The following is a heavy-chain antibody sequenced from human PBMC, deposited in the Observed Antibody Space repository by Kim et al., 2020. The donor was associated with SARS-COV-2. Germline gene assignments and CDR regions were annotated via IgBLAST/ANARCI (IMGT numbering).Heavy chain of an antibody. CDR1: GYTFTSYG. J-gene: IGHJ6*02. V-gene: IGHV1-18*01. CDR2: ISAYNGNT. CDR3: ARDMTTVTTFYYYGMDV. D-gene: IGHD4-17*01. Sequence: ASVKVSCKASGYTFTSYGISWVRQAPGQGLEWMGWISAYNGNTNYAQKLQGRVTMTTDTSTSTAYMELRSLRSDDTAVYYCARDMTTVTTFYYYGMDVWGQGTTVTVSS.